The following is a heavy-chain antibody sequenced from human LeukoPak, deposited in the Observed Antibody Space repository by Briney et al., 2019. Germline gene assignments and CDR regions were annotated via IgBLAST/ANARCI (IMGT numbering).Heavy chain of an antibody. CDR2: ISSSSSYI. CDR1: GFTFSSYS. V-gene: IGHV3-21*01. J-gene: IGHJ4*02. CDR3: ARQGPAAFDY. D-gene: IGHD2-15*01. Sequence: GGSLRLSCAASGFTFSSYSMNWVRQAPGKGLEWVSSISSSSSYIYYADSVKGRFTISRDNAKNSLYLQMNSPRAEDTAVYYCARQGPAAFDYWGQGTLVTVSS.